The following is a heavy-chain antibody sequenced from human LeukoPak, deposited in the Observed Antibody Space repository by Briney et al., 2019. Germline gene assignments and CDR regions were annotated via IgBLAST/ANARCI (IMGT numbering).Heavy chain of an antibody. J-gene: IGHJ6*04. D-gene: IGHD3-10*01. V-gene: IGHV4-4*02. CDR3: ARRGTMVRGDYYYGMDV. Sequence: SGTLSLTCAVSGGSISSSNWWSWVRQPPGRGLEWIWEIYHSGSTNYNPSLKSRVTISVDKSKNQFSLKLSSVTAADTAVYYCARRGTMVRGDYYYGMDVWGKGNTVTVSS. CDR2: IYHSGST. CDR1: GGSISSSNW.